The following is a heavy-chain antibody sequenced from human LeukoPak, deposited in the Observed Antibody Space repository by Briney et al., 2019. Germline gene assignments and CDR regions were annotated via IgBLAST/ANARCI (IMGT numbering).Heavy chain of an antibody. J-gene: IGHJ4*02. CDR1: GGTFSSYA. CDR2: IIPIFGTA. D-gene: IGHD3-22*01. CDR3: ATSQNYDSSGYYYY. V-gene: IGHV1-69*13. Sequence: ASVKVSCKASGGTFSSYAISWVRQAPGQGLEWMGGIIPIFGTANYAQKFQGRVTITADESTSTAYMELSSLRSEDTAVYHCATSQNYDSSGYYYYLGQGTLVTVSS.